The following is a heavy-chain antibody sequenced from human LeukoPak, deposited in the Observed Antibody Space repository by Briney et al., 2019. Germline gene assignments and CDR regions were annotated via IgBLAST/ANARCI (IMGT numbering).Heavy chain of an antibody. V-gene: IGHV4-61*02. Sequence: PSGTLSLTCAVSGGSISSGSYYWSWIRQPAGKGLEWIGRIYTSGSTNYNPSLKSRVTISVDTSKNQFSLKLSSVTAADTAVYYCARESVRYYDSSGYDAFDIWGQGTMVTVSS. CDR2: IYTSGST. D-gene: IGHD3-22*01. J-gene: IGHJ3*02. CDR1: GGSISSGSYY. CDR3: ARESVRYYDSSGYDAFDI.